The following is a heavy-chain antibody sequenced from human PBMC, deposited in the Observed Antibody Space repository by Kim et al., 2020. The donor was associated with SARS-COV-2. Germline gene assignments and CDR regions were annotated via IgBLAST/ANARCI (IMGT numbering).Heavy chain of an antibody. CDR2: ISFEGTTK. V-gene: IGHV3-30*18. CDR1: GFRFNDYG. CDR3: AKEVTPFYSDWLFDS. Sequence: GGSLRLSCVGSGFRFNDYGMQWVRQAPGKGLEWVAVISFEGTTKQYVDSVKGRFTISRDNSENTMYLEMSSLRPEDTAVYYCAKEVTPFYSDWLFDSWGQGTLVTVSS. J-gene: IGHJ4*02. D-gene: IGHD3-9*01.